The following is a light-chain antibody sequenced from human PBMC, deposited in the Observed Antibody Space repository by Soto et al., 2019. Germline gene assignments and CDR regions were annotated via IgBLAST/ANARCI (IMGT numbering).Light chain of an antibody. CDR1: SSDIGGYNY. Sequence: QSALTQPASVSGSPGQSITISCTGTSSDIGGYNYVSWYQQHPGKAPKLMIYDVNNRPSGVSNRFSGSKSGTTASLTISGLQTEDGADYFCSSFTASSSVVFGGGTQLTVL. CDR2: DVN. CDR3: SSFTASSSVV. V-gene: IGLV2-14*01. J-gene: IGLJ3*02.